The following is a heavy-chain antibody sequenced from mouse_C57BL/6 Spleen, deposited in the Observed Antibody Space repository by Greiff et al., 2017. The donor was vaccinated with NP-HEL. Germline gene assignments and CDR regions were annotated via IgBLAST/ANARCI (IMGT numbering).Heavy chain of an antibody. J-gene: IGHJ4*01. CDR3: AREVITTVVATPYAMDY. CDR1: GYTFTDYY. CDR2: IYPGSGNT. Sequence: VQLQQSGAELVRPGASVKLSCKASGYTFTDYYINWVKQRPGQGLEWIARIYPGSGNTYYNEKFKGKATLTAEKSSSTAYMQLSSLTSEDSAVYFCAREVITTVVATPYAMDYWGQGTSVTVSS. D-gene: IGHD1-1*01. V-gene: IGHV1-76*01.